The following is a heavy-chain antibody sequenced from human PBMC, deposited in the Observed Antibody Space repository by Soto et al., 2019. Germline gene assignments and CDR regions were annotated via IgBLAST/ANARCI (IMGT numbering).Heavy chain of an antibody. CDR2: IYYSGST. V-gene: IGHV4-30-4*01. D-gene: IGHD3-3*01. Sequence: SETLSLPCTVSGGSISSGDYYWSWIRQPTGKGLEWIGYIYYSGSTYYNPSLKSRVTISVATSKNQFSLKLSSVTAADTAVYYCATLPRITIFGVASSPFDYWGQGTLVTVSS. J-gene: IGHJ4*02. CDR3: ATLPRITIFGVASSPFDY. CDR1: GGSISSGDYY.